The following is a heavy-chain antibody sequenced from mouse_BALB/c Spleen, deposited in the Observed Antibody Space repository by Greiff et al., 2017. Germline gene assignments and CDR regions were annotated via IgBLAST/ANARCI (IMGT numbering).Heavy chain of an antibody. J-gene: IGHJ3*01. V-gene: IGHV5-4*02. Sequence: EVMLVESGGGLVKPGGSLKLSCAASGFTFSDYYMYWVRQTPEKRLEWVATISDGGSYTYYPDSVKGRFTISRDNAKNNLYLQMSSLKSEDTAMYYCARDNPAWFAYWGQGTLVTVS. CDR3: ARDNPAWFAY. CDR1: GFTFSDYY. CDR2: ISDGGSYT.